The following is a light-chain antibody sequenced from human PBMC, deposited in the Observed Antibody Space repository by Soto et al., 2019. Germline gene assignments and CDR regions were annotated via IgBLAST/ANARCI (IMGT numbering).Light chain of an antibody. CDR3: QHRNDWPFT. CDR1: QSVYSY. Sequence: EVVLTQSPATLSLSPGERATLSCRASQSVYSYLAWYQQKPGQPPRLLISDVSNMATGIPARFSGSGYGTDFTLTISSLEPEDFAVYYCQHRNDWPFTFGGGTKVEIK. V-gene: IGKV3-11*01. CDR2: DVS. J-gene: IGKJ4*01.